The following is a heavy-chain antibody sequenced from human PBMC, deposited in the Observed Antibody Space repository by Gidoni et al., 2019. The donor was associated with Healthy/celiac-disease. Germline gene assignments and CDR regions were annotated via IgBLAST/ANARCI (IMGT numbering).Heavy chain of an antibody. D-gene: IGHD4-17*01. CDR2: ISISSSYI. CDR1: GFTFSSYS. Sequence: EVQLVESGGGLVKPGGSLRLSCAASGFTFSSYSMNWVRQAPGKGLEWVSSISISSSYIYYADSVKGLFTISRDNAKNSLYLQMNSLRAEDTAVYYCARVTTVTRYYYYGMDVWGQGTTVTVSS. J-gene: IGHJ6*02. V-gene: IGHV3-21*01. CDR3: ARVTTVTRYYYYGMDV.